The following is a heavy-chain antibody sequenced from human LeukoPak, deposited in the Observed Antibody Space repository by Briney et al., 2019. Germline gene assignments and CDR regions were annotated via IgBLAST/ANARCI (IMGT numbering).Heavy chain of an antibody. CDR3: ASAGHDGIGYKVC. CDR2: IFYSGST. Sequence: SETLSLTCTVSGDSMSSYYWSWIRQPPGKGLEWIAYIFYSGSTSYNTSLKSRVAISMNTSRNQLSLKLSSVTAADTAVYYCASAGHDGIGYKVCWGQGTLVTVSS. CDR1: GDSMSSYY. J-gene: IGHJ4*02. D-gene: IGHD3-22*01. V-gene: IGHV4-59*12.